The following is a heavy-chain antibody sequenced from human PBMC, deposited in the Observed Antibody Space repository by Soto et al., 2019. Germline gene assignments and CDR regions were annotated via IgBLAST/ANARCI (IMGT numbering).Heavy chain of an antibody. Sequence: PGGSLRLSCAASGFTFSDYWMNWVRQAPGKGLEWVANIKQDGSEKYYMGSVKGRFTISRDNAKNSLYLQMNSLRAEDTAVYYCARYCSSTSCREERFDYWGQGTLVTVSS. CDR3: ARYCSSTSCREERFDY. CDR2: IKQDGSEK. D-gene: IGHD2-2*01. CDR1: GFTFSDYW. J-gene: IGHJ4*02. V-gene: IGHV3-7*01.